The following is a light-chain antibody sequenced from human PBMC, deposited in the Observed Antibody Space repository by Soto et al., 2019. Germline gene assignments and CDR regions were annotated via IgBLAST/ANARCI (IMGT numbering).Light chain of an antibody. Sequence: QSAPTQPPSASGSTGQSLTISCTGTSSDVGGYNFVSWYQQHPGKAPKLLIYEVTHRPSGVPDRFSASKSGNTASLTVSGLQAEDESDYYCSSDAGSDMGVFGTGTKLTVL. V-gene: IGLV2-8*01. CDR3: SSDAGSDMGV. CDR2: EVT. CDR1: SSDVGGYNF. J-gene: IGLJ1*01.